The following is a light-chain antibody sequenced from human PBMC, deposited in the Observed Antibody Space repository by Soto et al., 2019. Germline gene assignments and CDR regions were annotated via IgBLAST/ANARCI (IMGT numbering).Light chain of an antibody. J-gene: IGLJ2*01. V-gene: IGLV4-69*01. CDR3: QTWGTGTVV. Sequence: QSVLTQSPSASASLGASVQLTCTLSSGHSSYAIAWHQQQPEKGPRYLMKLNSDGSHSKGDGIPDRFSASTSGAERYLTISCLQSEDEADYYGQTWGTGTVVFGGGTKLTVL. CDR1: SGHSSYA. CDR2: LNSDGSH.